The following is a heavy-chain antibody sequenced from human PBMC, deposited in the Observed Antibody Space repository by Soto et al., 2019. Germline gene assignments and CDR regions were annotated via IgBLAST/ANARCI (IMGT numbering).Heavy chain of an antibody. D-gene: IGHD5-12*01. CDR2: ISYDGSNK. Sequence: QVQLVESGGGVVQPGRSLRLSCAASGFTFSSYAMHWVRQAPGKGLEWVAVISYDGSNKYYADSVKGRFTISRDNSKNTLYLQMSSLRADDTAVYYCARDLWGGFDLTYYYYGMDVWGQGTTVTVSS. CDR3: ARDLWGGFDLTYYYYGMDV. V-gene: IGHV3-30-3*01. CDR1: GFTFSSYA. J-gene: IGHJ6*02.